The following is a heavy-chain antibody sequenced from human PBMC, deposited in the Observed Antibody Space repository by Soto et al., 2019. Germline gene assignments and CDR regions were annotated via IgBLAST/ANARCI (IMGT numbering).Heavy chain of an antibody. CDR3: ARGGAGYYFDY. CDR1: GYTFIKYA. Sequence: QLVQSGAEEKKPGASVKVSCKASGYTFIKYAIHWVRQAPGQRLEWMVWINAGNGDTKYSQKFQGRVTITRDTSANIAYMELSGLRSEGTAVYYCARGGAGYYFDYWGQGTLVTVSS. CDR2: INAGNGDT. D-gene: IGHD2-15*01. V-gene: IGHV1-3*05. J-gene: IGHJ4*02.